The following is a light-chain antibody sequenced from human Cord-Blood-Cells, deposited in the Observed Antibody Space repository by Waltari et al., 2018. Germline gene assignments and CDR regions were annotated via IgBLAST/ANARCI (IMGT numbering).Light chain of an antibody. CDR1: QSVSSY. J-gene: IGKJ5*01. CDR2: DAS. CDR3: QQRSNWPIT. Sequence: ELVLTQSPATMSLSPGERATLSCRASQSVSSYLAWYHQKPGQAPRLLIYDASNRATGIPARFSGSGSGTDFTLTISSLEPEDFAVYYCQQRSNWPITFGQGTRLEIK. V-gene: IGKV3-11*01.